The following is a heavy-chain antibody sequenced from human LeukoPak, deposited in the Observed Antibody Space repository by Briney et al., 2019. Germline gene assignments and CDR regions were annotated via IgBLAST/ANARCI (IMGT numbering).Heavy chain of an antibody. V-gene: IGHV1-69*13. D-gene: IGHD3-22*01. CDR1: GGTFSSYA. Sequence: SVNVSCKASGGTFSSYAISWVRQAPGQGLEWMGGIIPIFGTANYAQKFQGRVTITADESTSTAYVELSSLRSEDTAVYYCAGEKYDSSGYTTYYFDYWGQGTLVTVSS. J-gene: IGHJ4*02. CDR3: AGEKYDSSGYTTYYFDY. CDR2: IIPIFGTA.